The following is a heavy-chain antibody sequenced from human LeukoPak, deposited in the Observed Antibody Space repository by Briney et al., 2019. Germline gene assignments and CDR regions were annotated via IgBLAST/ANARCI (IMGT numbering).Heavy chain of an antibody. CDR2: IVVGSGNT. V-gene: IGHV1-58*01. CDR3: AAPVTSGGMDV. CDR1: GFTFTSSA. D-gene: IGHD2-21*02. Sequence: ASVKVSCKASGFTFTSSAVQWVRQARGQRLEWIGWIVVGSGNTNYAQKFQERVTITRDMSTSTAYVELSSLRSEDTAVYYCAAPVTSGGMDVWGQGTTVTVSS. J-gene: IGHJ6*02.